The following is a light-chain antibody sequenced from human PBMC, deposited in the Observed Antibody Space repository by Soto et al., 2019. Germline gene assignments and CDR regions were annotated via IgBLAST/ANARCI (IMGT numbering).Light chain of an antibody. Sequence: EIVLTQSPATLSLSPGERATLSCRASQSVSSYLAWYQQKPGQAPRLLIYDASNRATGIPARFSGSGSGTEFTLTISSLEPEDFAVYYCQPRSNWPPRFTFGPGTKVDIK. CDR1: QSVSSY. CDR3: QPRSNWPPRFT. J-gene: IGKJ3*01. CDR2: DAS. V-gene: IGKV3-11*01.